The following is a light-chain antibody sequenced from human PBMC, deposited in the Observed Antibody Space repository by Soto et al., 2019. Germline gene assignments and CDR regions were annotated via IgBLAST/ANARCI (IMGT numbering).Light chain of an antibody. J-gene: IGKJ5*01. CDR2: GAY. CDR3: QQYGSSPRIT. CDR1: QSVSSSY. Sequence: EIVLTQSPGTLSLSPGERSTLSFRSSQSVSSSYLAWYKQKPGQAPRLLIYGAYSRATGIPDRFSGSGSGTDFTLTISRLEPEDFAVYYCQQYGSSPRITFGQGTRLEIK. V-gene: IGKV3-20*01.